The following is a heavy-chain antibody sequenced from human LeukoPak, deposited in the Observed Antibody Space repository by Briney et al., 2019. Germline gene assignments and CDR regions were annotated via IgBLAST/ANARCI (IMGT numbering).Heavy chain of an antibody. J-gene: IGHJ4*02. Sequence: PGGSLRLSCAASGFTFSSYAMSWVRQAPGKGLEWVAVIAYDGGDKKYADSVKGRFAISRDSSRNTVYLQMDSLRADDTAIYYCAKDFKAVAGAYYFDYWGQGTLVTVSS. D-gene: IGHD2-15*01. CDR1: GFTFSSYA. CDR2: IAYDGGDK. CDR3: AKDFKAVAGAYYFDY. V-gene: IGHV3-30*18.